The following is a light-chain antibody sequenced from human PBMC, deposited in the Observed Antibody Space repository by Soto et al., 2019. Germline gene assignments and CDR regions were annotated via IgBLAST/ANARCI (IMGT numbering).Light chain of an antibody. CDR2: AAS. J-gene: IGKJ1*01. CDR3: QQSYSTPCT. V-gene: IGKV1-39*01. CDR1: QSISSY. Sequence: DIQMTQSPSSLSASVGDRVTITCRASQSISSYLNWYQQKPGKAPKLLIYAASSLQSGVPSRFSGSGSGTDFTLTISSLQPEDFATYYCQQSYSTPCTFGQGIKVEIK.